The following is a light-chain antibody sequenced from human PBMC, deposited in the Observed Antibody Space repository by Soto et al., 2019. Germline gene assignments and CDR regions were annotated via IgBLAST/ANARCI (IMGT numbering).Light chain of an antibody. V-gene: IGKV3-20*01. Sequence: EVVLTHSPGTLSLSTGERATLSCRASQSVSSYYLAWYQQKPGQAPRLLIYAASSRATGIPDRFSGGGSGTDFTLTISRLEPEDFAVYYCPQCGSSPWTFGQVTIV. J-gene: IGKJ1*01. CDR2: AAS. CDR3: PQCGSSPWT. CDR1: QSVSSYY.